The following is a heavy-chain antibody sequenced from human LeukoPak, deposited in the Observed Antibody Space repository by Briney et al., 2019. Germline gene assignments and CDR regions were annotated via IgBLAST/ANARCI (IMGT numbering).Heavy chain of an antibody. CDR3: ATPRIRFLEWLPST. Sequence: SETLSLTCAVYGGSFSGYYWSRIRQPPGKGLEWIGEINHSGGTNYNPSLKSRVTISVDTSKNQFSLKLSSVTAADTAVYYCATPRIRFLEWLPSTWGQGTLVTVSS. J-gene: IGHJ4*02. CDR2: INHSGGT. CDR1: GGSFSGYY. D-gene: IGHD3-3*01. V-gene: IGHV4-34*01.